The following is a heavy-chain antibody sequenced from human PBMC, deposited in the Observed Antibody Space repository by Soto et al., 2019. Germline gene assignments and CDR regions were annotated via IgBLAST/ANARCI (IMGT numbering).Heavy chain of an antibody. CDR2: IIPILGIA. CDR1: GGTFSSYT. CDR3: ARVVAPAFSYGDYAGDWFDP. J-gene: IGHJ5*02. V-gene: IGHV1-69*02. Sequence: QVQLVQSGAEVKKPGSSVKVSCKASGGTFSSYTISWVRQAPGQGLEWMGRIIPILGIANYAQKFQGRVTITADKSTSTAYMELSSLRSEDTAVYYCARVVAPAFSYGDYAGDWFDPWGQGTLVTVSS. D-gene: IGHD4-17*01.